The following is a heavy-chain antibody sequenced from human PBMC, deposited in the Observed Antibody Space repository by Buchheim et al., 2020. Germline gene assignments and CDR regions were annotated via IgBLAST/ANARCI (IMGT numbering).Heavy chain of an antibody. V-gene: IGHV4-39*07. CDR2: IYYSGST. CDR3: ARVVPHYDFWSGFDYYYGMDV. Sequence: QLQPQESGPGLVKPSETLSLTCTVSGGSISSSSYYWGWIRQPPGKGLEWIGSIYYSGSTYYNPSLKSRVTISVDTSKNQFSLKLSSVTAADTAVYYCARVVPHYDFWSGFDYYYGMDVWGQGTT. CDR1: GGSISSSSYY. J-gene: IGHJ6*02. D-gene: IGHD3-3*01.